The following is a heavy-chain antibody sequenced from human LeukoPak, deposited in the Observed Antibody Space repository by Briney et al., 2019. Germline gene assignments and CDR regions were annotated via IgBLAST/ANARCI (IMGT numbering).Heavy chain of an antibody. CDR2: VRTRGDPT. J-gene: IGHJ4*02. CDR1: GFRFDSYP. D-gene: IGHD1-26*01. V-gene: IGHV3-48*04. Sequence: GGSLRLSCAASGFRFDSYPMNWVRQPPGKGMEWLSNVRTRGDPTSYADSVKGRFTISRDNAKNSLYLQMDSLRAEDTAVYYCARDKVVGATYFDNWGQGTLVTVSS. CDR3: ARDKVVGATYFDN.